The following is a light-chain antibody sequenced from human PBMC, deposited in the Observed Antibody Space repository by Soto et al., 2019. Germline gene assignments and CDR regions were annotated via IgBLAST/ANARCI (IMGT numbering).Light chain of an antibody. CDR2: GAS. V-gene: IGKV3-15*01. Sequence: EIVMTQSPATLSVSPGERATLSCRASQSVSSNLAWYQQKPGQAPRLLIHGASTRATGIPDRFSGSGSGTEFTLTISSLQSEDFAVYYCQQYSIWRTFGQGTKVDIK. CDR1: QSVSSN. J-gene: IGKJ1*01. CDR3: QQYSIWRT.